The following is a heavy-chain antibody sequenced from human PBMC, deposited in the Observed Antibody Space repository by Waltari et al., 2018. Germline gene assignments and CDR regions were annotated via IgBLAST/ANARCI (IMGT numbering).Heavy chain of an antibody. CDR3: VRGLIAAGRYFDY. CDR2: IKYDGSEK. CDR1: GFTFSSTR. J-gene: IGHJ4*02. Sequence: EVQLVESGGGSVQPGGSLRLSCAASGFTFSSTRMNWIRQAPGKRLEWVADIKYDGSEKYYVDSVKGRFTISRDNAKNSLYLQMNSLRAEDTAVYYCVRGLIAAGRYFDYWGQGVLVTVSS. V-gene: IGHV3-7*03. D-gene: IGHD6-6*01.